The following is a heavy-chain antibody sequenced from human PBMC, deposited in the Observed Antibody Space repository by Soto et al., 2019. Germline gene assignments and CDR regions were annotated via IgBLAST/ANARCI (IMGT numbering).Heavy chain of an antibody. V-gene: IGHV4-59*13. D-gene: IGHD6-6*01. CDR3: AREVGISSSSHYYYYYMDV. Sequence: SETLSLTCTVSGGSISSSYWSWIRQPPGKGLEWIGYIYYSGSTNYNPSLKSRVTISVDTSKNQFSLKLSSVTAADTAVYYCAREVGISSSSHYYYYYMDVWGKGTTVTVSS. CDR2: IYYSGST. J-gene: IGHJ6*03. CDR1: GGSISSSY.